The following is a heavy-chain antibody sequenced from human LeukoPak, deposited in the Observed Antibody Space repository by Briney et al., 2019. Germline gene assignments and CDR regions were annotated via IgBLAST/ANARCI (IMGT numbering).Heavy chain of an antibody. V-gene: IGHV4-34*01. Sequence: SETLSLTCAVYGGSFSGYYWSWIRQPPGKGLEWIGEINHSGSTNYNPSLKSRVTISVDTSMNQFSLKLSSVTAADTAVYYCARGHYGMDVWGQGTTVTVSS. CDR2: INHSGST. CDR1: GGSFSGYY. CDR3: ARGHYGMDV. J-gene: IGHJ6*02.